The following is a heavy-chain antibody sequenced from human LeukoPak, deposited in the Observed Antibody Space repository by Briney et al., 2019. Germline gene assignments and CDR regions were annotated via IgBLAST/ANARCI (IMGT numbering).Heavy chain of an antibody. CDR1: GFTFRTYG. V-gene: IGHV3-48*01. CDR3: AREKLPETSYYYYYGMDV. D-gene: IGHD1-1*01. CDR2: ISGSGDSI. J-gene: IGHJ6*02. Sequence: GGSLRLSCAVSGFTFRTYGMNWVRQAPGKGLEWISYISGSGDSIYYADSVKGRFTISRDNSKNTLYLQMNSLRAEDTAVYYCAREKLPETSYYYYYGMDVWGQGTTVTVSS.